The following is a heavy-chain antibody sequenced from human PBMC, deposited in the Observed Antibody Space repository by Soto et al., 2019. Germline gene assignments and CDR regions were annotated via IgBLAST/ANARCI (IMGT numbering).Heavy chain of an antibody. V-gene: IGHV3-30*18. CDR2: ISYDGSDK. D-gene: IGHD3-16*02. CDR1: GFTFSSYA. Sequence: QVQLVESGGGVVQPGRSLRLSCAASGFTFSSYAMHWVRQAPGKGLEWVAVISYDGSDKYYADCVKGRFPISRDNSKNTLHLQMNSLRADDTAVYYCAKALGELSPESYDYWGQGTLITVSS. J-gene: IGHJ4*02. CDR3: AKALGELSPESYDY.